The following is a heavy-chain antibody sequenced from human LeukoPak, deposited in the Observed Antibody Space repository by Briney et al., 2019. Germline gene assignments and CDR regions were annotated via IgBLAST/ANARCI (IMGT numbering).Heavy chain of an antibody. CDR2: IKSKTDGGTT. D-gene: IGHD6-13*01. Sequence: GGSLRLSCAASGFTFSNAWMSWVCQAPGKGLEWVGRIKSKTDGGTTDYAAPVKGRFTISKDDSKNTLYLQMNSLKSEDTAVYYCTTIAAAGHFDYWGQGTLVTVSS. CDR3: TTIAAAGHFDY. V-gene: IGHV3-15*01. CDR1: GFTFSNAW. J-gene: IGHJ4*02.